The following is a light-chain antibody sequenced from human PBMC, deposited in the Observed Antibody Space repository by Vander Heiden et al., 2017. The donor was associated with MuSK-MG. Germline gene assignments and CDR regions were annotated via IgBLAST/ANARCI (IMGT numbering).Light chain of an antibody. CDR2: GAS. CDR1: QSVSSY. V-gene: IGKV3-11*01. CDR3: QQRSVWPLT. Sequence: EIVLTESPATLSLSPGERATLSCRASQSVSSYLAWYQQKPGQAPRLLISGASNRATGIPARFSGSGSGTDFTLTISSLEPEDFAVYHCQQRSVWPLTFGGGTKVELK. J-gene: IGKJ4*01.